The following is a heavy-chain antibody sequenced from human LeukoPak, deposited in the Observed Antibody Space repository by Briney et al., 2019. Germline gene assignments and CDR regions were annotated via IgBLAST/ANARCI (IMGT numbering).Heavy chain of an antibody. J-gene: IGHJ6*03. Sequence: SVTVSCKASGGTFSSYAISWVRQAPGQGLEWMGGIIPIFGTANYAQKFQGRVTITTDESTSTAYMELSSLRSEDTAVYYCASGEVVPAAEYYYYMDVWGKGTTVTVSS. CDR1: GGTFSSYA. CDR3: ASGEVVPAAEYYYYMDV. D-gene: IGHD2-2*01. V-gene: IGHV1-69*05. CDR2: IIPIFGTA.